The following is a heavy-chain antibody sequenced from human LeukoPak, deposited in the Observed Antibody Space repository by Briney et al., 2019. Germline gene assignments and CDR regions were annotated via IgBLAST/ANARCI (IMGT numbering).Heavy chain of an antibody. V-gene: IGHV4-59*01. Sequence: SETLSLTCTVSGGSISSYYWSWIRQPPGRRLEWIGYIYYSGSTSYNPSLKSRVTISVDTPKNQISLKLSSVTAAHTAVYYCARDLGVMVRAFDIWGQGTMVTVSS. CDR3: ARDLGVMVRAFDI. CDR1: GGSISSYY. D-gene: IGHD5-18*01. J-gene: IGHJ3*02. CDR2: IYYSGST.